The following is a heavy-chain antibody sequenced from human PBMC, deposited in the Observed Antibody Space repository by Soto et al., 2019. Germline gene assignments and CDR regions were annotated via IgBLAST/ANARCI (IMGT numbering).Heavy chain of an antibody. J-gene: IGHJ4*02. CDR2: INHSGSA. V-gene: IGHV4-34*01. Sequence: SETLSLTCAVYGESFSGYIWTWIRQTPGKGLQWIGQINHSGSAYYNPSLKSRVTISVHTSNSQFSLELSSVTAADTAVYYCVRCLITGSHYSGGWYYFDSWGQGTQVTVSS. CDR3: VRCLITGSHYSGGWYYFDS. D-gene: IGHD6-19*01. CDR1: GESFSGYI.